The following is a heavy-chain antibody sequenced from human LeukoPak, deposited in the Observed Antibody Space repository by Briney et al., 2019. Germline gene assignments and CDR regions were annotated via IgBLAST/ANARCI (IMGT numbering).Heavy chain of an antibody. CDR1: GITLSNYG. CDR3: AKRGVVIRVFLVGFHKEAYYFDS. V-gene: IGHV3-23*01. J-gene: IGHJ4*02. D-gene: IGHD3-10*01. Sequence: GGSLRLSCAVSGITLSNYGMSWVRQAPGKGLEWVAGLSGSGGGTNYADSVQGRFTISRDNPKNTLYLQMNSLRAEDTAVYFCAKRGVVIRVFLVGFHKEAYYFDSRGQGALVTVSS. CDR2: LSGSGGGT.